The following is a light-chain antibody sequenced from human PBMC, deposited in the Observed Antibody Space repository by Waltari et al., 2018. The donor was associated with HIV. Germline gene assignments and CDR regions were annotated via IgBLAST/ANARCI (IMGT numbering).Light chain of an antibody. V-gene: IGLV1-44*01. CDR1: SSNIGINA. Sequence: QSVLTQPPSASGTPGQRVTISCSGSSSNIGINAVNWYQQFPGTAPNLRIYSNNQRPSGVPDRFSGSKSGTSASLAISGLQSEDEADCYCAAWDDSLNGLVFGTGTKVTVL. J-gene: IGLJ1*01. CDR2: SNN. CDR3: AAWDDSLNGLV.